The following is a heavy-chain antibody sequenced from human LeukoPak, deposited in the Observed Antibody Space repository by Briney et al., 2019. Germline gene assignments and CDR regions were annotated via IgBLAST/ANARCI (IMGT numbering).Heavy chain of an antibody. CDR3: ARDLSKVATTYYDY. D-gene: IGHD2-15*01. CDR2: ISPYNGNT. J-gene: IGHJ4*02. CDR1: GYTFTSCG. V-gene: IGHV1-18*01. Sequence: ASVKVSCKASGYTFTSCGISWVRQAPGQGLEWMGWISPYNGNTNYAQRLQGRVTMTTETPTRTAYMELSSLRSDDTAIYYCARDLSKVATTYYDYWGQGTLVTVSS.